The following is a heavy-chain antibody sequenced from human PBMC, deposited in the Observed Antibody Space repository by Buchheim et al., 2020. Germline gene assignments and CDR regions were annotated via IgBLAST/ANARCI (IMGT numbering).Heavy chain of an antibody. CDR3: ARHLRYQLLYRFGPRYYGRDV. D-gene: IGHD2-2*02. J-gene: IGHJ6*04. CDR2: IDPSDSYT. CDR1: GYSFTSYW. Sequence: EVQLVQSGAEVKKPGESLRISCKGSGYSFTSYWISWVRQMPGKGLEWMGRIDPSDSYTNYSPSFQGHVTISADKSISTAYLQWSSRKASNTAMYYCARHLRYQLLYRFGPRYYGRDVGGKGTT. V-gene: IGHV5-10-1*03.